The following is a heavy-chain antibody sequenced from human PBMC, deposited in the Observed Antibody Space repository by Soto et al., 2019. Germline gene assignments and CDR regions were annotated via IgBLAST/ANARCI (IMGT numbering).Heavy chain of an antibody. CDR1: GFTFSSYA. V-gene: IGHV3-30-3*01. J-gene: IGHJ4*02. CDR2: ISYDGSNK. D-gene: IGHD2-2*01. CDR3: ARGPSSLTRFDY. Sequence: HPGGSLRLSCAASGFTFSSYAMHWVRQAPGKGLEWVAVISYDGSNKYYADSVKGRFTISRDNSKNMLYPQMNSLRAEDTAVYYCARGPSSLTRFDYWGQGTLVTVSS.